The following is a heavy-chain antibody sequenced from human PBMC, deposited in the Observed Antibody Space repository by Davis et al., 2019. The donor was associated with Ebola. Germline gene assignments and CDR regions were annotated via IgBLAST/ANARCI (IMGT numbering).Heavy chain of an antibody. CDR1: GYIFTSYA. V-gene: IGHV1-3*01. Sequence: ASVKVSCKASGYIFTSYAMHWVRQAPGQRLEWMGWINAGNGDTKYSQKFRGRVTITRDTSASTSYMELSSLRSEDTAVYYCARDGGPGGSYFWWFDPWGQGTLVTVSS. CDR3: ARDGGPGGSYFWWFDP. J-gene: IGHJ5*02. D-gene: IGHD1-26*01. CDR2: INAGNGDT.